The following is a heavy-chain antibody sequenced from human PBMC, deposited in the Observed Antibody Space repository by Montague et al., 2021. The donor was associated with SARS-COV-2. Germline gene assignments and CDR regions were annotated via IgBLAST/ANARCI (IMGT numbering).Heavy chain of an antibody. CDR1: GFTFSSYA. Sequence: SLRLSCAASGFTFSSYAMSWVRQAPGKGLEWVSVIYSGGSSTYYADSVKGRFTISRDNSKNTLYLQMNSLRAEDTAVYYCAKPPRHGYAEWGQGTMVTVSS. CDR2: IYSGGSST. D-gene: IGHD5-12*01. V-gene: IGHV3-23*03. J-gene: IGHJ3*01. CDR3: AKPPRHGYAE.